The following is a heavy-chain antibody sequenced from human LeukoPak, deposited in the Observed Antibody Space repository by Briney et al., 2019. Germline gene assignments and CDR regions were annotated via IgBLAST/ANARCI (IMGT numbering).Heavy chain of an antibody. CDR1: GFTFSSYS. CDR3: ARGHSGSYQRTDAFDI. Sequence: GGSLRLSCAASGFTFSSYSMNWVGQAPGKGLEWVSSISSSSDYIYYADSVKGRLTTSRDNAKNSLYLQMNSLRAEDTAVYYCARGHSGSYQRTDAFDIWGQGTMVTVSS. CDR2: ISSSSDYI. D-gene: IGHD1-26*01. V-gene: IGHV3-21*01. J-gene: IGHJ3*02.